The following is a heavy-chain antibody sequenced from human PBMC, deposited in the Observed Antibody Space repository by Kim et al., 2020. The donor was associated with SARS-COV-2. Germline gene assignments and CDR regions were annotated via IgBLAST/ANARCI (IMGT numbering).Heavy chain of an antibody. Sequence: SETLSLTCAVYGGSLSGYYWSWIRQPPGKGLEWIGEIHPFGNTDYQPSLKSRITMSLDTSKNNFSLKLSSVTAADTAMYFCARGQDTAKVGYWGQGPLVTVSS. J-gene: IGHJ4*02. CDR2: IHPFGNT. V-gene: IGHV4-34*01. D-gene: IGHD5-18*01. CDR3: ARGQDTAKVGY. CDR1: GGSLSGYY.